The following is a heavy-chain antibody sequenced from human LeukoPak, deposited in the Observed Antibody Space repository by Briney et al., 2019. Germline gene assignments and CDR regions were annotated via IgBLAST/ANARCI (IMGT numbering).Heavy chain of an antibody. CDR3: AKIPQVATYTVPNFDF. V-gene: IGHV3-66*01. J-gene: IGHJ4*02. Sequence: GVSLRFSCAASEFSVGSNYMTWVGQAQGKGLEWVSLIYSGGSTYYADSVKGRFTISRDNSKNTLYLQMNSLRAEDTAVYYCAKIPQVATYTVPNFDFWGQGTLVTVSS. CDR2: IYSGGST. CDR1: EFSVGSNY. D-gene: IGHD3-16*01.